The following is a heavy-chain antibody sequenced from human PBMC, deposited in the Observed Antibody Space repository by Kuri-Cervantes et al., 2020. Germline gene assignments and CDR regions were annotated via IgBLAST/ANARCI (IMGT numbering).Heavy chain of an antibody. CDR3: ASRSGSLPTMKYGMDV. CDR1: GFSFSSYG. CDR2: IIGDGGSA. J-gene: IGHJ6*02. Sequence: GESLKISCAASGFSFSSYGMSWVRQAPGKGLEWVSTIIGDGGSAYHADSVKGRFTISRDNSKNTLYLQMNSLRAEDTAVYYCASRSGSLPTMKYGMDVWGQGTTVTVSS. V-gene: IGHV3-23*01. D-gene: IGHD6-25*01.